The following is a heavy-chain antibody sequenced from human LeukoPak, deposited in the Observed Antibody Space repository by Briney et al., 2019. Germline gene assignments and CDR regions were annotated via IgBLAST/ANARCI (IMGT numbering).Heavy chain of an antibody. CDR2: IIPIFGTA. V-gene: IGHV1-69*05. CDR3: AREGGIGEFQYFDY. J-gene: IGHJ4*02. CDR1: GGTFSSYA. Sequence: SVKVSCKASGGTFSSYAISWVRQAPGQGLEWMGGIIPIFGTANYAQKFQGRVTITTDESTSTAYMELSSLRSEDTAVYYCAREGGIGEFQYFDYWGQGTLVTVSS. D-gene: IGHD3-10*01.